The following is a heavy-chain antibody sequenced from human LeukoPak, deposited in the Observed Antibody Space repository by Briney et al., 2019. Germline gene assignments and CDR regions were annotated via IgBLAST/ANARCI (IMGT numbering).Heavy chain of an antibody. CDR2: FDPKDGDT. V-gene: IGHV1-24*01. Sequence: ASVKVSCKVSGYTLTELSVHWVRQAPGKGLEWMGNFDPKDGDTIYAQRFQGRVTMTEDTSTHTAYMELSSLRSEDTAVYFCASSSTSPEKFYYYYYMDVWGKGTTVTVSS. CDR1: GYTLTELS. D-gene: IGHD2-2*01. J-gene: IGHJ6*03. CDR3: ASSSTSPEKFYYYYYMDV.